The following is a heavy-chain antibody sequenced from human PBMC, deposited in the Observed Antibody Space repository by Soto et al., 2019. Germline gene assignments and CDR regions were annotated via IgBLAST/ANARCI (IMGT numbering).Heavy chain of an antibody. CDR1: GFTFSSFS. Sequence: QVQLVESGGGVVQPGRSLRLSCAASGFTFSSFSLHWVRQAPGKGLEWLALISYDGSNKYNADSVKGRFAISRDNSKXXXXXXXXXXXXXXXXXXXXXXTTAVAXXPEFDYWGQGTLVTVSS. CDR2: ISYDGSNK. CDR3: XXTTAVAXXPEFDY. V-gene: IGHV3-30*09. J-gene: IGHJ4*02. D-gene: IGHD6-19*01.